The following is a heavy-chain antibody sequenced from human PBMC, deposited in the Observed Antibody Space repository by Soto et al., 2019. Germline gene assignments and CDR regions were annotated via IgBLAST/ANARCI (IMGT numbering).Heavy chain of an antibody. CDR1: GFNFSTYG. V-gene: IGHV3-30*18. CDR3: AKGRKDGYNNFDY. Sequence: QVQVVESGGGVVQPGRSLRLSCAASGFNFSTYGMHWVRQAPGKGLDWVAIISYDGGNKYYADSVKGRFTISRDNSKNTVYLQMNSLRAEDTAVYYCAKGRKDGYNNFDYWGQGTLVTVSS. CDR2: ISYDGGNK. J-gene: IGHJ4*02. D-gene: IGHD5-12*01.